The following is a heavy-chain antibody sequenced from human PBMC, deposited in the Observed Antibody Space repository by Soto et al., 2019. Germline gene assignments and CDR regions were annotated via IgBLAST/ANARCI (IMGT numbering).Heavy chain of an antibody. V-gene: IGHV1-18*01. J-gene: IGHJ4*02. Sequence: QVQLVQSGGEVKQPGASVTVSCKASGYTFINYHITWVRQAPGQGLEWMAWINTYNGMTDYAQRFQGRVTMTRDTSTITAYMELRNLGSDDTAVYFCEKSPRGEMATDWGQGTLVTVSS. CDR2: INTYNGMT. CDR1: GYTFINYH. CDR3: EKSPRGEMATD. D-gene: IGHD5-12*01.